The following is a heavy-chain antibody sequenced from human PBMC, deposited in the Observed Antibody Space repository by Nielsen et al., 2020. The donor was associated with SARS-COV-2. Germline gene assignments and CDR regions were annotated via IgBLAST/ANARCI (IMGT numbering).Heavy chain of an antibody. Sequence: ASVKVSCKASGYTFTSYGISCVRQAPGRGLEWMGWISAYNGNTNYAQKLQGRVTMTTDTSTSTAYMELRSLRSDDTAVYYCARGAAAPYYFDYWGQGTLVTVSS. CDR1: GYTFTSYG. CDR3: ARGAAAPYYFDY. J-gene: IGHJ4*02. D-gene: IGHD2-2*01. CDR2: ISAYNGNT. V-gene: IGHV1-18*04.